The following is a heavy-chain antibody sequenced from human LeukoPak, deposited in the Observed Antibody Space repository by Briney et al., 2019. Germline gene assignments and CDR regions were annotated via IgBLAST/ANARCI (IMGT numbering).Heavy chain of an antibody. J-gene: IGHJ4*02. Sequence: PGGSLRLSCVGSGFTFRSHAMSWVRQAPEKGLEFVSGIYENGGTTYYADSVKGRFSISRDNSKNTLYLQMNSLRAEDTAVYYCAKSGSLNSSGWYLNWGQGTLVTVSS. CDR3: AKSGSLNSSGWYLN. V-gene: IGHV3-23*01. D-gene: IGHD6-19*01. CDR2: IYENGGTT. CDR1: GFTFRSHA.